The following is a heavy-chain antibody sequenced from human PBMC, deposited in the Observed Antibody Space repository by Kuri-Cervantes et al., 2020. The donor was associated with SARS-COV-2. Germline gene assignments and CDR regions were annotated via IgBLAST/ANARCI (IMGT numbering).Heavy chain of an antibody. V-gene: IGHV4-59*01. CDR3: ATGSYYVAYDY. CDR2: LYYSGST. D-gene: IGHD1-26*01. CDR1: GGSISTYY. Sequence: SETLSLTCTVSGGSISTYYWSWIRQPPGKGLEWIGYLYYSGSTNYNPSLKSRVTISLDTSKNQFSLELSSMTAADTAVYYCATGSYYVAYDYWGQGTLVTVSS. J-gene: IGHJ4*02.